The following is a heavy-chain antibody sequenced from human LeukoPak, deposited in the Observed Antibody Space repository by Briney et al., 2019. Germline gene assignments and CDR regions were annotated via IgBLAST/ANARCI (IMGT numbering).Heavy chain of an antibody. J-gene: IGHJ4*02. CDR3: ARGPDGYDFLIDY. CDR1: GYAFTSYD. D-gene: IGHD5-12*01. V-gene: IGHV1-18*01. CDR2: ISAYNGNT. Sequence: GASVKVSCKASGYAFTSYDINWVRQAPGQGLEWMGWISAYNGNTNYAQKLQGRVTMTTDTSTSTAYMELRSLGSDDTAVYYCARGPDGYDFLIDYWGQGTLVTVSS.